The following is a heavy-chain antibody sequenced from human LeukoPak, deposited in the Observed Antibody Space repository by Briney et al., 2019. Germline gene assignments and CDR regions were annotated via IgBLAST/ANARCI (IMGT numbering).Heavy chain of an antibody. CDR2: INHSGST. CDR1: GGSFSGYY. CDR3: ARGRYYYGSGSYYSDY. Sequence: SETLSLTCAVYGGSFSGYYWSWIRQPPGKGLEWIGEINHSGSTNFNPSLKSRVTISVDTSKNQFSLKLSSVTAADTAVYYCARGRYYYGSGSYYSDYWGQGTLVTVSS. V-gene: IGHV4-34*01. D-gene: IGHD3-10*01. J-gene: IGHJ4*02.